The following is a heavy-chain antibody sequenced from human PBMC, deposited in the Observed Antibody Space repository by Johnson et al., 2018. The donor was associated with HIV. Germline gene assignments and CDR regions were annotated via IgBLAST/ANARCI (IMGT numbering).Heavy chain of an antibody. CDR2: IKQDGSEK. Sequence: VQLVESGGGLVQPGGSLRLSCAASGFTFSDYYMSWVRQVPGKGLEWVANIKQDGSEKYYADSVKGRFSISRDNSKNTLYLQMNSLRAEDTAVYYCARASSGYYSDAFDIWGQGTMVTVSS. CDR3: ARASSGYYSDAFDI. J-gene: IGHJ3*02. V-gene: IGHV3-7*01. D-gene: IGHD3-22*01. CDR1: GFTFSDYY.